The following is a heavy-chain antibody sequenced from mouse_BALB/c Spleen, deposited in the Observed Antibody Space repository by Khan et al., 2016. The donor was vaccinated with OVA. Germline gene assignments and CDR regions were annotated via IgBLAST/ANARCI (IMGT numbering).Heavy chain of an antibody. V-gene: IGHV3-2*02. CDR3: ARSLYYSYGYVLDC. Sequence: EVKLLESGPGLVKPSQSLSLTCTVTGYSITSDYAWNWIRQFPGNKLEWMGYISSTGGTSYNPSLKSRISITRDTSKNQFFLQLKSVTAEDTATYYCARSLYYSYGYVLDCWGRGTLVTGSS. CDR1: GYSITSDYA. D-gene: IGHD2-14*01. J-gene: IGHJ4*01. CDR2: ISSTGGT.